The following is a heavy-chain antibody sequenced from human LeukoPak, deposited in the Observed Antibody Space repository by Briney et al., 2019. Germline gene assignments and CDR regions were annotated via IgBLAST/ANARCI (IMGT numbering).Heavy chain of an antibody. CDR3: AKTTHFDY. D-gene: IGHD1-14*01. CDR2: ISASGST. V-gene: IGHV3-23*01. CDR1: GFTFSSYA. Sequence: GGSLRLSCAASGFTFSSYAMSWVRQAPGKGLGWVSSISASGSTYYADSVKGRFTISRDNSKNTLYLQMNSLRAEDTAVYYCAKTTHFDYWGQGTLVTVSS. J-gene: IGHJ4*02.